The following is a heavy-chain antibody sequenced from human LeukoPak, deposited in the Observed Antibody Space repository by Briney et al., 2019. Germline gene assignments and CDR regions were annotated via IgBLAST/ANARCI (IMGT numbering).Heavy chain of an antibody. Sequence: PSETLSLTCTVSGGSISSYYWSWIRQPAGKGLEWIGRIYTSGSTKCNPSLESRVTMSVDTSKNQVSLRLSSVTAADTAVYYCARHEYSGSYYGLSWFDPWGQGTLVTVSS. D-gene: IGHD1-26*01. V-gene: IGHV4-4*07. CDR1: GGSISSYY. CDR3: ARHEYSGSYYGLSWFDP. J-gene: IGHJ5*02. CDR2: IYTSGST.